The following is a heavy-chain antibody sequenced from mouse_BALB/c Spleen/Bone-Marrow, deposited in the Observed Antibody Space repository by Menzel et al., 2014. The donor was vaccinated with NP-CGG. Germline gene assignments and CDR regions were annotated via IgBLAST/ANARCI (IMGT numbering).Heavy chain of an antibody. V-gene: IGHV1S41*01. CDR1: GYTFTSYW. CDR2: IAPGSGST. Sequence: ELVKPGASVKLFCKASGYTFTSYWINWIKQRPGQGLEWIGRIAPGSGSTYYNEMFKGKATLTVDTSSSPAYIQLSSLSSEDSAVYFCARSRDGYFDVWGAGTTVTVSS. J-gene: IGHJ1*01. CDR3: ARSRDGYFDV.